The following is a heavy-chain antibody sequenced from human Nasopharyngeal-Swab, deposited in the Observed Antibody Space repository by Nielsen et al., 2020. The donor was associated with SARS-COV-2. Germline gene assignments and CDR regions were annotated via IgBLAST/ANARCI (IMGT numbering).Heavy chain of an antibody. D-gene: IGHD3-3*01. V-gene: IGHV4-34*01. CDR1: GGSFSGYY. J-gene: IGHJ4*02. Sequence: SETLSLTCAVSGGSFSGYYWSWIRQPPGKGLEWIGEINHSGSTNYNPSLKSRVTISVDTSKNQFSLKLSSVTAADTAVYYCARGLRFLEWLFDYWGQGTLVTVSS. CDR2: INHSGST. CDR3: ARGLRFLEWLFDY.